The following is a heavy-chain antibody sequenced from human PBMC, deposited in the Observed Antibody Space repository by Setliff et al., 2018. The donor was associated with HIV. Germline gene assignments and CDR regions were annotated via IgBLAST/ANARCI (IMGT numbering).Heavy chain of an antibody. J-gene: IGHJ4*02. D-gene: IGHD3-22*01. CDR1: GFSFSAYG. CDR2: FRDSGGST. Sequence: GESLKISCAASGFSFSAYGMSWVRQAPGKGLEWVASFRDSGGSTYYADSVKGRFTISRDNSKNTLYLQMNSLRAEDTAVYYCAKDRNRYYYDSSGYPDYWGQGTLVTVSS. CDR3: AKDRNRYYYDSSGYPDY. V-gene: IGHV3-23*01.